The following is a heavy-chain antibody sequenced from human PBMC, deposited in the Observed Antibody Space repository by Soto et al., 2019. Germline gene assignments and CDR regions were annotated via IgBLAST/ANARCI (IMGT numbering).Heavy chain of an antibody. V-gene: IGHV4-39*01. Sequence: SGTLSLTCSVYGDSFTGNDCYWVWNRPAPGKERQWIGNDYWTASTFSHPSLTSRVFISVHTSKNTFSLRLTAVTAEDTAVYSCATSPYTYCLLMDDWCPG. J-gene: IGHJ6*02. CDR1: GDSFTGNDCY. CDR3: ATSPYTYCLLMDD. CDR2: DYWTAST. D-gene: IGHD2-15*01.